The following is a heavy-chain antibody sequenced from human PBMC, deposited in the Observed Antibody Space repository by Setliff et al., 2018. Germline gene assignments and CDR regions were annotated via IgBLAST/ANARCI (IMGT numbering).Heavy chain of an antibody. V-gene: IGHV1-18*04. Sequence: ASVKVSCKASGYIFRSYGINWMRQAPGQGFEWMGWISAYNDNTKSAQKFQGRITMTTDTSTSTAYMDLRSLRSDDTAVYYCARDADYYDSSENPIVDYWGQGTLVTVSS. CDR3: ARDADYYDSSENPIVDY. J-gene: IGHJ4*02. CDR1: GYIFRSYG. D-gene: IGHD3-22*01. CDR2: ISAYNDNT.